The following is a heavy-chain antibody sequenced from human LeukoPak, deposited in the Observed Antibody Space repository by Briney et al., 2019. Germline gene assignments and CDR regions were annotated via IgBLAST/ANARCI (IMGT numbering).Heavy chain of an antibody. D-gene: IGHD3-3*01. CDR2: ISAYNGNT. V-gene: IGHV1-18*01. CDR3: ARSPDFWSGYYGEGYYYYYYMDV. J-gene: IGHJ6*03. CDR1: GYTFTSYG. Sequence: ASVKVSCKASGYTFTSYGISWVRQAPGQGLEWMGWISAYNGNTNYAQKFQGRVTITADESTSTAYMELSSLRSEDTAVYYCARSPDFWSGYYGEGYYYYYYMDVWGKGTTVTVSS.